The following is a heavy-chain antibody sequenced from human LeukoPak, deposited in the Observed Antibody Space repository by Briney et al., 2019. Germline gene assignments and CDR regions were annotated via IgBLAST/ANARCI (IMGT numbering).Heavy chain of an antibody. D-gene: IGHD6-19*01. V-gene: IGHV1-46*01. J-gene: IGHJ4*02. Sequence: ASVKVSCKASGYTFTSYYMHWVQQAPGQGLEWMGIINPSGGSTSYAQKFQGRVTMTRYTSTSTVYMELISLRAEDTAVYYCARVHRLDSSGWHWGQGTLVTVSS. CDR3: ARVHRLDSSGWH. CDR2: INPSGGST. CDR1: GYTFTSYY.